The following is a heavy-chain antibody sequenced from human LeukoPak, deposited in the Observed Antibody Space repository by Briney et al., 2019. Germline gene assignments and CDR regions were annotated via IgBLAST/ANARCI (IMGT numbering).Heavy chain of an antibody. Sequence: GGSLRLSCTASGFTFSSYSMNWVRQAPGKGLEWVSSISSSSTYIYYADSVKGRFTISRDNAKNSLHLQMNSLRAEDTAVYYCARNRYGSSLDAFDIWGQGTVVTVSS. V-gene: IGHV3-21*01. D-gene: IGHD6-13*01. CDR2: ISSSSTYI. CDR3: ARNRYGSSLDAFDI. CDR1: GFTFSSYS. J-gene: IGHJ3*02.